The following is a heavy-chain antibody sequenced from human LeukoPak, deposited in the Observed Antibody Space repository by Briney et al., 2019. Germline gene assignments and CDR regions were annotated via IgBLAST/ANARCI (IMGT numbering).Heavy chain of an antibody. CDR3: AGAKLLFYYYGMDV. CDR1: GGSISSYY. V-gene: IGHV4-59*08. Sequence: SETLSLTCTVSGGSISSYYWSWIRQPPGKGLEWIGYIYYSGSTNYNPSLKSRVTISVDTSKNQFSLKLSSVTAADTAVYYCAGAKLLFYYYGMDVWGQGTTVTVSS. CDR2: IYYSGST. J-gene: IGHJ6*02. D-gene: IGHD3-10*01.